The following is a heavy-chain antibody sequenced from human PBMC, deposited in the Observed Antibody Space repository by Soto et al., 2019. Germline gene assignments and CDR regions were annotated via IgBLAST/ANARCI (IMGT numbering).Heavy chain of an antibody. J-gene: IGHJ4*02. CDR3: ARARHGYCSGGSCYRFDY. D-gene: IGHD2-15*01. CDR1: GGTFSSYA. Sequence: WASVKVSCKASGGTFSSYAISWVRQAPGQGLEWMGGIIPIFGTANYAQKFQGRVTITADESTSTAYMELSSLRSEDTAVYYCARARHGYCSGGSCYRFDYWGQGTLVTVSS. CDR2: IIPIFGTA. V-gene: IGHV1-69*13.